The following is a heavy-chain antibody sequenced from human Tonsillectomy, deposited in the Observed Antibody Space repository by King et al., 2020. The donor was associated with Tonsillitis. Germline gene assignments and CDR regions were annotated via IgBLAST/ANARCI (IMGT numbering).Heavy chain of an antibody. CDR3: TTTAGGY. J-gene: IGHJ4*02. CDR2: IKSKTDGGTT. Sequence: VQLVESGGGLVKPGGSLRLSCAASGFTFSNAWMRWVRQAPGKGLEWVGGIKSKTDGGTTDYAAPVKGRFTISRDDSKNTRYLQMNSLKTEDTAVYYCTTTAGGYWGQGTLVTVSS. V-gene: IGHV3-15*01. CDR1: GFTFSNAW. D-gene: IGHD6-25*01.